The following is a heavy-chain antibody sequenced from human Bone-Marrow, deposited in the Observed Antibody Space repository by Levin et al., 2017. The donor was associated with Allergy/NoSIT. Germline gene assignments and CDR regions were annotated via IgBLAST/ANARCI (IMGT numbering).Heavy chain of an antibody. D-gene: IGHD1-26*01. V-gene: IGHV3-74*01. CDR1: GFTFSSYW. J-gene: IGHJ4*02. Sequence: PGGSLRLSCAASGFTFSSYWMHWVRQVPGKGLVWVSRMNSDGSSKNYADSVKGRFTISRDNAKNTLYLQMNSLRVEDTAVYYCARDGSLPDYWGQGTLVTVSS. CDR2: MNSDGSSK. CDR3: ARDGSLPDY.